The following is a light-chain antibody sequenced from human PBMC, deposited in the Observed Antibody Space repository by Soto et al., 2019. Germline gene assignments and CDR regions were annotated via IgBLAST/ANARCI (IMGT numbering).Light chain of an antibody. CDR3: CSYAGSSTYV. J-gene: IGLJ1*01. V-gene: IGLV2-23*02. CDR1: SSDVGSYNL. Sequence: QSALTQPASVSGSPGQSITISCTGTSSDVGSYNLVSWYQQHPGKAPKLMIYEVSKRPSGVSNRFSGSKSGNTASLTISGLQAEEEAAYYCCSYAGSSTYVFGTGTKLTVL. CDR2: EVS.